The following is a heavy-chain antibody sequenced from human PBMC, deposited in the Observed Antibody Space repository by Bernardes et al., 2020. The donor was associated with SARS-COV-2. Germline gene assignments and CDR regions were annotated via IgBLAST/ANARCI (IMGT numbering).Heavy chain of an antibody. J-gene: IGHJ5*02. V-gene: IGHV1-8*01. CDR3: ARGPIGVAGTRVFDWFDP. CDR1: GYTFTTYG. Sequence: ASLKVSCKASGYTFTTYGINWVRQAAGQGLEWMGWMNPDSANTGYAQKFQGRITMTRNTSTSTAYMELSSLRSEDTAVYYCARGPIGVAGTRVFDWFDPWGQGTLVTVSS. D-gene: IGHD6-19*01. CDR2: MNPDSANT.